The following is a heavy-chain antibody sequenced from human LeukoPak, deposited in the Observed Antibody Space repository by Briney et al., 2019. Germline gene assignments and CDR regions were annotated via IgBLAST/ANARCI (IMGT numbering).Heavy chain of an antibody. CDR2: IKQDGSEE. Sequence: GGSLRLSCAASGFTFSSYWMSWVRQAPGKGLEWVANIKQDGSEEYYVDSVKGRFTISRDNAKNSLYLQMNSLRAEDTAVYYCARDRTGSGWYKDYWGQGTLVTVSS. V-gene: IGHV3-7*04. CDR3: ARDRTGSGWYKDY. J-gene: IGHJ4*02. D-gene: IGHD6-19*01. CDR1: GFTFSSYW.